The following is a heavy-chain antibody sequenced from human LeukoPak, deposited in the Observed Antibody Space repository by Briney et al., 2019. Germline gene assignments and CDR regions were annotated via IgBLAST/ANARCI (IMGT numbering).Heavy chain of an antibody. V-gene: IGHV1-8*01. Sequence: ASVKVSCKASGYTFTTYDINWVRQATGQGLEWMGWMNPNSGNTGYAQKFQGRVTMTRNTSMSTAYMELNSLRSEDTAVYYCATGIQLWPTFDYWGQGTLVTVSS. CDR3: ATGIQLWPTFDY. CDR1: GYTFTTYD. D-gene: IGHD5-18*01. J-gene: IGHJ4*02. CDR2: MNPNSGNT.